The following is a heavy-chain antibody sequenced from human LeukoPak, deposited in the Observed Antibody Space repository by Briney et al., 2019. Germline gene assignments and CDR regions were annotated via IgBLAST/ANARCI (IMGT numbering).Heavy chain of an antibody. CDR3: AREGPRIGYSDSTGYYY. J-gene: IGHJ4*02. V-gene: IGHV6-1*01. Sequence: SQTLSLTCAISGDSVSSNSAAWNWIRQSPSRGLEWLGRTYYRSKWYNDYAVFLKSRITINPDTSKTHFSLQLNSVTPEDTAVYYCAREGPRIGYSDSTGYYYWGQGTLVTVSS. CDR1: GDSVSSNSAA. D-gene: IGHD3-22*01. CDR2: TYYRSKWYN.